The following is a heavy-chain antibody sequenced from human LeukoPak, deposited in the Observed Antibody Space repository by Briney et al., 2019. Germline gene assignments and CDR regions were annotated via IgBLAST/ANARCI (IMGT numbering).Heavy chain of an antibody. CDR1: GYTFTGYY. Sequence: ASVKVSCKASGYTFTGYYMHWVRQAPGQGLEWMGWINPNSGGTNYAQKFQGRVTMTRDTSISTAYMELSRLRSDDTAVYYCARDAAAAGHYYYGMDVWGQGTTVTVSS. CDR2: INPNSGGT. D-gene: IGHD6-13*01. J-gene: IGHJ6*02. CDR3: ARDAAAAGHYYYGMDV. V-gene: IGHV1-2*02.